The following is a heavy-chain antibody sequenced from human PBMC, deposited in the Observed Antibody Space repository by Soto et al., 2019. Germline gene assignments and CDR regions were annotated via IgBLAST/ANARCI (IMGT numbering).Heavy chain of an antibody. Sequence: QVQLVQSGAEVKKPGASVKVSCKASGYTFTSSDINWVRQATEQGLEWLGWMNPNSGNTGYAQKFQDRITLTRSTSINTAYLELSSLSSDDSAVYYCARGASPWGQGTLVTVSS. CDR2: MNPNSGNT. CDR3: ARGASP. CDR1: GYTFTSSD. V-gene: IGHV1-8*01. J-gene: IGHJ5*02.